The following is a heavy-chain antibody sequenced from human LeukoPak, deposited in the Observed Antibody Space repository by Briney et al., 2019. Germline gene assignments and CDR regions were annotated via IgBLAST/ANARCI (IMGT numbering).Heavy chain of an antibody. CDR1: AFSFSYYE. CDR3: GRAGAYHFDN. CDR2: ISYDGSNK. V-gene: IGHV3-30-3*01. D-gene: IGHD3-16*01. J-gene: IGHJ4*02. Sequence: GGSLRLSCAASAFSFSYYEMRWVRQAPGKGLEWVAVISYDGSNKYYADSVKGRFTISRDSSKTTVYLQLKSMRSEDTAVYYFGRAGAYHFDNWGQGTLVTVSS.